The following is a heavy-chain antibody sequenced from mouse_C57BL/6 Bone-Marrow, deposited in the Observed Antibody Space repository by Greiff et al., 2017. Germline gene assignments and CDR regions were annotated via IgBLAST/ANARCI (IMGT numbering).Heavy chain of an antibody. CDR2: IHPNSGST. Sequence: QVQLKQPGAELVKPGASVKLSCKASGYTFTSYWMHWVKQRPGQGLEWIGMIHPNSGSTNYNEKFKSKATLTVDKSSSTAYMQLSSLTSEDSAVYYCARYLSITTVVASYYFDYWGQGTTLTVSS. CDR1: GYTFTSYW. V-gene: IGHV1-64*01. CDR3: ARYLSITTVVASYYFDY. J-gene: IGHJ2*01. D-gene: IGHD1-1*01.